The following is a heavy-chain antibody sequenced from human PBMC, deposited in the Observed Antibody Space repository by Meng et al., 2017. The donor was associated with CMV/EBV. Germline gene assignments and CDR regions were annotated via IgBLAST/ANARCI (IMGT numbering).Heavy chain of an antibody. D-gene: IGHD3-22*01. CDR3: ARGGGSTDYYRSNYYYYGMDV. CDR1: GGYFSGYY. J-gene: IGHJ6*02. V-gene: IGHV4-34*01. Sequence: SQTLSLTCAVYGGYFSGYYWSWIRQPPGKGLEWIGEINHSGSTNYNPSLKSRVTISVDTSKNQFSLKLSSVTAADTAVYYCARGGGSTDYYRSNYYYYGMDVWGQGTTVTVSS. CDR2: INHSGST.